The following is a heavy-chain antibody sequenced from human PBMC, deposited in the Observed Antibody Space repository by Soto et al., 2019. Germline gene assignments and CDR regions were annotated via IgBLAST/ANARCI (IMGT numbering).Heavy chain of an antibody. CDR3: ARGVNVLRLGNWFDP. Sequence: PSETLSLTCTVSGGSVSSGGYYWSWIRQHPGKGLEWIGHIFYRGSTYYNPSLKSRVTISVDTSKNQFSLKLSSVTAADTAVYYCARGVNVLRLGNWFDPWGQGTLVTVSS. J-gene: IGHJ5*02. CDR1: GGSVSSGGYY. D-gene: IGHD3-3*01. CDR2: IFYRGST. V-gene: IGHV4-31*03.